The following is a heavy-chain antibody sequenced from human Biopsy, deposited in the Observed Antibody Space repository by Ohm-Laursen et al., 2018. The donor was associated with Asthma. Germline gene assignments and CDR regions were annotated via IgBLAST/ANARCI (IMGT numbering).Heavy chain of an antibody. D-gene: IGHD3-10*01. CDR2: ISPIFGSS. Sequence: SSVKVSCKASGGMFGNYAISWVRQAPGLGLEWMGGISPIFGSSNYAQRFQGRVTITADIFTRTVYMELSGLRFDDTAIYYCARLSPNGDILYYYYHMDVWGQGTTVIVSS. J-gene: IGHJ6*02. CDR1: GGMFGNYA. CDR3: ARLSPNGDILYYYYHMDV. V-gene: IGHV1-69*06.